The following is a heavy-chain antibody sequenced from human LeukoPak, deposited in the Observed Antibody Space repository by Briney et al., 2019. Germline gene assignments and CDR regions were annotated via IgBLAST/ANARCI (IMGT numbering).Heavy chain of an antibody. V-gene: IGHV4-4*08. CDR2: SHASGST. Sequence: SETLSLTCSVSGASITSYYWTWIRQSPGEGLEWIGYSHASGSTRYNPSLESRLSMSVETSKNQVSLTLTSVTAADTAVYFCATSDVTDDDVFRGWGQGTLVTAAS. D-gene: IGHD3-16*01. CDR1: GASITSYY. CDR3: ATSDVTDDDVFRG. J-gene: IGHJ4*02.